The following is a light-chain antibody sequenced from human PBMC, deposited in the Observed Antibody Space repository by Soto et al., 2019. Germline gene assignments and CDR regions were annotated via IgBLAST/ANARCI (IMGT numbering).Light chain of an antibody. CDR2: GHS. V-gene: IGLV1-40*01. CDR3: QSYDSGLVGLI. Sequence: QPVLTQPPSVSGAPGQRVTIACTGSTSNIGAGYDVHWYRHLPGAAPKLLLSGHSHRPSGVPDRLSGSQSGTSASLAITGLQAEDEADYYCQSYDSGLVGLIFGAGTKLTVL. J-gene: IGLJ2*01. CDR1: TSNIGAGYD.